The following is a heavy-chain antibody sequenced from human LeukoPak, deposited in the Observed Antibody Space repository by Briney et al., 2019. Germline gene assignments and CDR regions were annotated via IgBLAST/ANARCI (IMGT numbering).Heavy chain of an antibody. CDR1: GFTFSNYA. V-gene: IGHV3-23*01. CDR2: ISTSRTT. Sequence: GGSLRLSCAASGFTFSNYAMNWVRQAPGKGLEWVSSISTSRTTYYADSVKGRFTISRDNSKNTLYLQMNSLRAEDTAVYFCAKRGAAGSYYFDYWGQGTLVTVSS. D-gene: IGHD4/OR15-4a*01. CDR3: AKRGAAGSYYFDY. J-gene: IGHJ4*02.